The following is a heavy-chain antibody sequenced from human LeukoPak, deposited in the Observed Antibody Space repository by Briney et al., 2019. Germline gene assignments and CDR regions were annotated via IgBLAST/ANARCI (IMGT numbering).Heavy chain of an antibody. J-gene: IGHJ5*02. Sequence: SETLSLTCTVSGGSISSYYWSWIRQPAGKGLEWIGRIYTSGSTNYNPSLKSRVTMSVDTSKNQFSLKPSSVTAADTAVYYCARDFQPRGWFDPWGQGTLVTVSS. CDR1: GGSISSYY. D-gene: IGHD2-2*01. V-gene: IGHV4-4*07. CDR3: ARDFQPRGWFDP. CDR2: IYTSGST.